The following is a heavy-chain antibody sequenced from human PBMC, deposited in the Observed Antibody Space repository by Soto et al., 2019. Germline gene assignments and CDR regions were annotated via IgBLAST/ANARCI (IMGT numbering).Heavy chain of an antibody. CDR1: GYSITNYW. CDR2: IYPGDSNT. D-gene: IGHD2-2*02. J-gene: IGHJ4*02. CDR3: ARQGYCSNTACYTVDY. Sequence: PGGSMKISCKVSGYSITNYWIGWVRQRPGKGLEWMGIIYPGDSNTRYSPSFQGHVTISADKSISTAYLQWSTLKASDTAMYYCARQGYCSNTACYTVDYWGQGTLVTVSS. V-gene: IGHV5-51*01.